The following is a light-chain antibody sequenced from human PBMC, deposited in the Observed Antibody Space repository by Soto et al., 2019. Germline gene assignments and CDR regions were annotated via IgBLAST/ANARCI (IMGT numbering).Light chain of an antibody. J-gene: IGKJ5*01. CDR3: QQANSFPIT. V-gene: IGKV3-20*01. CDR2: GAS. CDR1: QSVSNNY. Sequence: EIVFTQSPGTLSLSPGERATLSCRASQSVSNNYLAWYQQKPGQAPRLLIYGASNRATGIPDRFSGSGSGTDFTLTISSLQPEDFATYYCQQANSFPITFGQGTRLEIK.